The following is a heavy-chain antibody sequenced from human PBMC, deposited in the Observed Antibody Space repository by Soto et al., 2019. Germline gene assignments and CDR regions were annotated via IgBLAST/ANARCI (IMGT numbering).Heavy chain of an antibody. V-gene: IGHV1-18*04. Sequence: QVQLVQSGAEVKKPGASVKVSCKASGYTFTSYGISWVRQAPGQGLERMGWISAYNGNTNYTQKLQRRVTMTTDTSTSTAYMELRSLRSEDTAEYYCARENPMFCSGWYGGGDYYYCGMDVWGQGTTVTVSS. D-gene: IGHD6-19*01. CDR1: GYTFTSYG. CDR3: ARENPMFCSGWYGGGDYYYCGMDV. J-gene: IGHJ6*02. CDR2: ISAYNGNT.